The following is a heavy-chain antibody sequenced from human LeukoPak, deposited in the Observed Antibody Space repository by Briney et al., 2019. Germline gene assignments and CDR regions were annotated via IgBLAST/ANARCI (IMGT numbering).Heavy chain of an antibody. CDR1: GGSISNSSYY. CDR3: ARSLRYFDWLSWYFDL. CDR2: IYYSGST. J-gene: IGHJ2*01. Sequence: SETLSLTCTVSGGSISNSSYYWGWIRQPPGKGLEWIGNIYYSGSTYCNPSLKSRVTISVDTSKNQFSLKLSSLTAADTAVYYCARSLRYFDWLSWYFDLWGRGTLVTVSA. D-gene: IGHD3-9*01. V-gene: IGHV4-39*01.